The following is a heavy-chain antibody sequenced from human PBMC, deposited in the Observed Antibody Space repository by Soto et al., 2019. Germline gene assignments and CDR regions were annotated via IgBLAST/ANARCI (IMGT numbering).Heavy chain of an antibody. D-gene: IGHD6-6*01. CDR3: ARDGPDRVLDYYYGMDV. CDR1: GGSISSGGYY. CDR2: TYYSGST. Sequence: QVQLQESGPGLVKPSQTLSLTCTVSGGSISSGGYYWSWIRQHPGKGLEWIGYTYYSGSTYYNPSLKSRVTIAVDTSKNQFSLKLSSVTAADTDVYYCARDGPDRVLDYYYGMDVWGQGTTVTVSS. V-gene: IGHV4-31*03. J-gene: IGHJ6*02.